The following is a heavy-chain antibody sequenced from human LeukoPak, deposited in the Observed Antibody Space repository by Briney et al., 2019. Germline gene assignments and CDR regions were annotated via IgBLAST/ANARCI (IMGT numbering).Heavy chain of an antibody. CDR2: IWYDGSNK. CDR1: GFTFSSYG. Sequence: PGRSLRLSCAASGFTFSSYGMHWVRQAPGKGLEWVAVIWYDGSNKYYADSVKGRFTISRENSKNTLYLQMNSLRAEDTAVYYCAKDSYGFFVGHFDPWGQGTLVTVSS. D-gene: IGHD3-3*01. J-gene: IGHJ5*02. CDR3: AKDSYGFFVGHFDP. V-gene: IGHV3-33*06.